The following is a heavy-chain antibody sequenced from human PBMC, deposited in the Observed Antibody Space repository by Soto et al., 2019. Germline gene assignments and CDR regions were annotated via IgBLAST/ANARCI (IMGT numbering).Heavy chain of an antibody. Sequence: GGSLRLSCAASGFTFSSYAMSWVRQAPGKGLEWVSAISGSGGSTYYADSVKGRFTISRDNSKNTLYLQMNSLRAEDTAVYYCAKVEAHDYGDYLPYYFDYWGQGTLVTVSS. CDR1: GFTFSSYA. V-gene: IGHV3-23*01. CDR3: AKVEAHDYGDYLPYYFDY. CDR2: ISGSGGST. J-gene: IGHJ4*02. D-gene: IGHD4-17*01.